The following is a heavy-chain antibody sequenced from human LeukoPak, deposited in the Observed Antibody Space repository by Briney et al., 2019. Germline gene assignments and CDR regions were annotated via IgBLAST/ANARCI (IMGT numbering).Heavy chain of an antibody. D-gene: IGHD4-23*01. CDR3: ARAPRAYYGGNSYIDY. Sequence: PSETLSLTCAVYGGSFSGYYWSWIRQPPGKGLEWIGEINHSGSTNYNPSLKSRVTISVDTSKNQFSLKLSSVTAADTAVYYCARAPRAYYGGNSYIDYWGQGTLVTVSS. V-gene: IGHV4-34*01. J-gene: IGHJ4*02. CDR1: GGSFSGYY. CDR2: INHSGST.